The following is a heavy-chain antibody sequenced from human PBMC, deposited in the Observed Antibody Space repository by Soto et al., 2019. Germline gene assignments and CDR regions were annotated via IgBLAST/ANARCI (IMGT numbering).Heavy chain of an antibody. CDR1: GYTFTSYG. CDR2: ISAYNGNT. J-gene: IGHJ5*02. V-gene: IGHV1-18*01. Sequence: ASVKVSCKASGYTFTSYGISWVRQAPGQGLEWMGWISAYNGNTNYAQKLQGRVTMTTDTSTSTAYMELRSLRSDDTAVYYCAREKPTSYAGWFDPWGQGTLVTVSS. D-gene: IGHD1-26*01. CDR3: AREKPTSYAGWFDP.